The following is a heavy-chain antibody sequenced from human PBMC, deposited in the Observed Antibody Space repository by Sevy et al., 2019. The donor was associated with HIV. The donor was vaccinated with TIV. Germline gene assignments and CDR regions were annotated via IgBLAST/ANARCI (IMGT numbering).Heavy chain of an antibody. J-gene: IGHJ6*03. V-gene: IGHV4-59*01. D-gene: IGHD6-13*01. Sequence: SETLSLTCTVSGGSISSYYWSWIRQPPGKGLESIGYIYHGGSANYNPSLKSRVTISVDTSKNQFSLKLSSLTAADTAVYYCARGSRSWYGGDYYYYYMDVWGKGTTVTVSS. CDR2: IYHGGSA. CDR3: ARGSRSWYGGDYYYYYMDV. CDR1: GGSISSYY.